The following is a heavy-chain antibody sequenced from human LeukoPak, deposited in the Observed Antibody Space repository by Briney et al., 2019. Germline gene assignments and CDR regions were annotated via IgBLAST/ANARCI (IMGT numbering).Heavy chain of an antibody. CDR1: GFTFSNYA. J-gene: IGHJ4*02. CDR3: VRDLVIFEY. CDR2: ISGAGGST. V-gene: IGHV3-23*01. Sequence: GGSLRLSCTSSGFTFSNYAMTWVRQAPGKGLEWVSTISGAGGSTYYADSVEGRFTIPRDNSKNTLSLQMNSLRAEDTAIYYCVRDLVIFEYWGQGTLVTVSS.